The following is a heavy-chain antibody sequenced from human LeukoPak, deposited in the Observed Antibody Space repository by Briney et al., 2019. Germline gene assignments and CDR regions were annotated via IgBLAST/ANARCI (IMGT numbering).Heavy chain of an antibody. CDR2: ISYDGSNK. CDR3: ARVDNSRGGDYYYGMDV. D-gene: IGHD6-13*01. J-gene: IGHJ6*04. Sequence: GGSLRLSCAASGFTFSSYAMHWVRQAPGKGLEWVAVISYDGSNKYYADSVKSRFTISRDNSKNTLYLQMNSLRAEDTAVYYCARVDNSRGGDYYYGMDVWGKGTTVTVSS. CDR1: GFTFSSYA. V-gene: IGHV3-30*04.